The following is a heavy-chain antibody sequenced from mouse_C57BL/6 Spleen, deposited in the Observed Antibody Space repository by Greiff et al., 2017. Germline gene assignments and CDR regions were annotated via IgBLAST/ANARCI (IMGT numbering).Heavy chain of an antibody. V-gene: IGHV1-69*01. CDR3: ARRGGNYFDY. CDR2: IDPSDSNT. J-gene: IGHJ2*01. Sequence: QVQLQQPGAELVMPGASVKLSCKASGYTFTSYWMHWVKQRPGQGLEWIGEIDPSDSNTNYNQKFKGKSTLTVDKSSSTAYMQLSSLTSEDSAVYYCARRGGNYFDYWGQGTTLTFSS. CDR1: GYTFTSYW.